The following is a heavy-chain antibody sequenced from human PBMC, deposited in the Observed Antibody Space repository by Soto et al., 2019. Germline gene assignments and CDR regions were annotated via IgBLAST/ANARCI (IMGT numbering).Heavy chain of an antibody. CDR2: IDTDGSTT. D-gene: IGHD2-21*01. Sequence: EVQLVQSEGGLVQPGGSLRLSCAASGFTFSNYWMHWFRQAPGKGLVWVSRIDTDGSTTSYADSVKGRFTISRDNAKNTLHLQMNSLRAEDTSVYFCVRDSYISGYYYGMDVWGQGTTVTVSS. CDR3: VRDSYISGYYYGMDV. V-gene: IGHV3-74*01. CDR1: GFTFSNYW. J-gene: IGHJ6*02.